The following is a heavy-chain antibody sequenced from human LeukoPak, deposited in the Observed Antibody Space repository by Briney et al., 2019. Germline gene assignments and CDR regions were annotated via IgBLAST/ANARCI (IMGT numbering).Heavy chain of an antibody. J-gene: IGHJ5*02. Sequence: GGSLRLTCAASGFTFSSYGMSWVRQAAGKGLEWVSAITGSGGTTYYADSVKGRFTISRDNAKNTLNLQMNSLRAEDTAVYYCARDLGQYYDTSDNWFDPWGQGTLVTVSS. CDR2: ITGSGGTT. CDR3: ARDLGQYYDTSDNWFDP. CDR1: GFTFSSYG. V-gene: IGHV3-23*01. D-gene: IGHD3-22*01.